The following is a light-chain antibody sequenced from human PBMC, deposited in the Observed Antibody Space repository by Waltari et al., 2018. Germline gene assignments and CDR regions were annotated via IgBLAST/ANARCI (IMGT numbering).Light chain of an antibody. V-gene: IGLV3-21*01. CDR1: NIATKS. J-gene: IGLJ3*02. CDR3: QVWDSNMYGV. Sequence: YVLTQPPSVSVAPGQAATITCGGDNIATKSVNWYQRKPGQAPVLVIYYDSLRPSGIPERFSGSNSGITATLAISRVEAGDESDYCCQVWDSNMYGVFGGGTKVTVL. CDR2: YDS.